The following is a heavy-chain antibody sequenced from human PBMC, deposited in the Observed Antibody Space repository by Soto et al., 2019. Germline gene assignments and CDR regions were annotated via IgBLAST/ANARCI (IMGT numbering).Heavy chain of an antibody. CDR1: CGSISSYY. J-gene: IGHJ3*02. CDR2: IYYSGST. D-gene: IGHD5-12*01. CDR3: ARARDGYTFPFDI. V-gene: IGHV4-59*01. Sequence: SETLSLTFTVSCGSISSYYWSWIRQPPGKGLEWIGYIYYSGSTNYNPSLKSRVTISVDTSKNQFSLKLSSVTAADTAVYYCARARDGYTFPFDIWGQGTMVTVSS.